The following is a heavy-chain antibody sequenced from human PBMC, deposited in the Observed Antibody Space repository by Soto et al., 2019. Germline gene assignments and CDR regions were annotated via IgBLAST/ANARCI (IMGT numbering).Heavy chain of an antibody. CDR2: IDPRDSYV. J-gene: IGHJ5*02. V-gene: IGHV5-10-1*01. CDR1: GYTFTTFC. Sequence: PGESLKISCTGFGYTFTTFCISWVRQMPGKGLEWMGRIDPRDSYVNYSPSFQGHVTISLDKSISTAYLQWGSLKASDTAMYYCARLLCSTPTCDSWFDPWGQGTLVTVSS. CDR3: ARLLCSTPTCDSWFDP. D-gene: IGHD2-2*01.